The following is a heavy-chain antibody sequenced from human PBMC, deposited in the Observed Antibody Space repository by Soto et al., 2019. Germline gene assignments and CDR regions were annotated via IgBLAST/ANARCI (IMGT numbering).Heavy chain of an antibody. D-gene: IGHD6-6*01. CDR1: GYTFTSHD. CDR3: SSLSSMDV. J-gene: IGHJ6*02. CDR2: INPYSGNT. Sequence: ASVKVSCKASGYTFTSHDIHWLRQASGQGLEWMGSINPYSGNTAFAPKFQDRIAMTSDTSITTAYMELNSLSSGDTAVYFCSSLSSMDVWGQGTTVTVSS. V-gene: IGHV1-8*01.